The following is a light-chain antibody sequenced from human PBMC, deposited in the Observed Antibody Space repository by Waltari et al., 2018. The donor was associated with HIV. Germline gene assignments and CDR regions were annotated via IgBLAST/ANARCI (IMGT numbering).Light chain of an antibody. V-gene: IGKV3-20*01. CDR3: QQSGNSPLT. Sequence: EIVLTQSPGTLSLSPGERATLSCRASQSVRSSYLAWYQQKPGQAPRLLIYGASNRATGIPDRFSGSGSGTDFTLTISRLEPEDFAVYYCQQSGNSPLTFGGGTKVEI. J-gene: IGKJ4*01. CDR1: QSVRSSY. CDR2: GAS.